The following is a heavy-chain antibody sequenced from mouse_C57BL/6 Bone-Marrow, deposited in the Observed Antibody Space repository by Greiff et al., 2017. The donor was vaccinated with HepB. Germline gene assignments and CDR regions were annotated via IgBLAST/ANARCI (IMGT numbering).Heavy chain of an antibody. D-gene: IGHD1-1*01. J-gene: IGHJ1*03. CDR3: AGSPYCYGSGWYFDV. CDR2: IHPNSGST. CDR1: GYTFTSYW. V-gene: IGHV1-64*01. Sequence: QVQLQQPGAELVKPGASVKLSCKASGYTFTSYWMHWVKQRPGQGLEWIGLIHPNSGSTNYNEKFKSKATLTVDKSSSTAYMQLSSLTSEDSAVYYCAGSPYCYGSGWYFDVGGRGTTVTVS.